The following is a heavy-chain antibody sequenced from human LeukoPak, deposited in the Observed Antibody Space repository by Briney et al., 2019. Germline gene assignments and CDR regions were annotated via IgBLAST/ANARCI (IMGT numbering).Heavy chain of an antibody. D-gene: IGHD6-19*01. CDR3: ARTVSSAGWSDDAFGI. CDR1: GFTFDDYG. CDR2: INWDGGST. V-gene: IGHV3-20*04. J-gene: IGHJ3*02. Sequence: PGGSLRLSCAASGFTFDDYGMSWARQAPGKGLGWVSGINWDGGSTGYADSVKGRFTISRDNAKNFLYLQMNSLRAEDTALYYCARTVSSAGWSDDAFGIWGQGTMVTVSS.